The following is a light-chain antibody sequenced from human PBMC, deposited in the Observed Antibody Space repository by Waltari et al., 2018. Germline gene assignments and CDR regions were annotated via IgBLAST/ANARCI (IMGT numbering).Light chain of an antibody. CDR3: YSTDSSGYERV. J-gene: IGLJ3*02. CDR2: DDN. V-gene: IGLV3-10*01. CDR1: ALPQKY. Sequence: SYELTQPPSVSVSPGQTARTPCSGDALPQKYALWYQQKSAQAPVLVIYDDNKRPSGIPERFSASSSGTMATLTITGAQEEDEGDYYCYSTDSSGYERVFGGGTKLTV.